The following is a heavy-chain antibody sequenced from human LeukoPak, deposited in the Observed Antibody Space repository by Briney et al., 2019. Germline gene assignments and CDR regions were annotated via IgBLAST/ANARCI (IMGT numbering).Heavy chain of an antibody. CDR2: IWYDGSNK. CDR1: GFTFSSYG. V-gene: IGHV3-33*08. J-gene: IGHJ6*02. D-gene: IGHD3-10*01. Sequence: QPGGSLRLSCAASGFTFSSYGMHWVRQAPGKGLEWVAVIWYDGSNKYYADSVKGRFTISRDNSKNTLYLQMNSLRAEDTAVYYCARDGSPPGYYYYGMDVWGQGTTVTVSS. CDR3: ARDGSPPGYYYYGMDV.